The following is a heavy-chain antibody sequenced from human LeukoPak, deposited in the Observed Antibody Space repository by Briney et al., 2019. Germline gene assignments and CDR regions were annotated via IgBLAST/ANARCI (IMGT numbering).Heavy chain of an antibody. D-gene: IGHD6-19*01. CDR2: IYSGGST. V-gene: IGHV3-53*01. J-gene: IGHJ4*02. CDR1: GFTVSSNY. CDR3: ARERRAGIFDY. Sequence: PGGSLRLSCAASGFTVSSNYMSWVRQAPGKGLEWVSVIYSGGSTYYADSVKGRFTISRDNSKNTLYLQMSSLRAEDTAVYYCARERRAGIFDYWGQGTLVTVSS.